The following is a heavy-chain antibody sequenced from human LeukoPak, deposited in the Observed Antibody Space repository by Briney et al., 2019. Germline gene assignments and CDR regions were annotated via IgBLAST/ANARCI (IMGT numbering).Heavy chain of an antibody. CDR1: GFIVNSNY. V-gene: IGHV3-66*04. J-gene: IGHJ4*02. CDR3: AKQLGYCSDGSCYFPY. CDR2: LYSDDTT. Sequence: GGSLRLSCAASGFIVNSNYMNWVRQAPGKGLEWVSVLYSDDTTYYADSVKGRFTISRDNSKNTLCLQMNSLRAEDTAVYYCAKQLGYCSDGSCYFPYWGQGTLVTVSS. D-gene: IGHD2-15*01.